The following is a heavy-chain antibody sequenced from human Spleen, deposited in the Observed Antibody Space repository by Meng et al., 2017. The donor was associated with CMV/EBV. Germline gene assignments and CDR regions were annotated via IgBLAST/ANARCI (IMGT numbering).Heavy chain of an antibody. D-gene: IGHD3-3*01. V-gene: IGHV1-46*01. CDR1: GYTFTDYY. CDR2: INPSGGST. Sequence: ASVKVSCKAPGYTFTDYYMHWVRQAPGQGLEWMGIINPSGGSTSYAQKFQGRVTMTRDTSTSTVYMELSSLRSEDTAVYYCASEAPRLYDFWSSTSNYGMDVWGQGTTVTVSS. J-gene: IGHJ6*02. CDR3: ASEAPRLYDFWSSTSNYGMDV.